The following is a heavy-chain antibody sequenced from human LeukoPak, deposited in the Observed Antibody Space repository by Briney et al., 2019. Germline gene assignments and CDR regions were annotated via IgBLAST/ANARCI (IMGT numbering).Heavy chain of an antibody. V-gene: IGHV3-48*03. CDR3: ARSGYSSSWYMF. D-gene: IGHD6-13*01. Sequence: PGGSLRLSCAASGFTFNNYEMNWVRQAPGKGLEWVSSISSGGRPIYYADSVKGRFTISRDNAKNSLYLQMNSLRAEDTAFYYCARSGYSSSWYMFWGQGSLVTVSS. CDR1: GFTFNNYE. CDR2: ISSGGRPI. J-gene: IGHJ4*02.